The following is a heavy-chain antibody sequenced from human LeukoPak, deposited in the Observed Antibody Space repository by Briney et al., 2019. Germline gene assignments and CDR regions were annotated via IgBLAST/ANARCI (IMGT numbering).Heavy chain of an antibody. D-gene: IGHD6-25*01. V-gene: IGHV4-34*01. Sequence: SETLSLTCAVYGGSFSAYYWSWIRQPPGKGLEWIGEINHSGNSNYNPSLKSRVTISVDTSQNQFSLKLSSVTAADTAVYYCARDLSGSMDVWGKGTTVTVSS. CDR3: ARDLSGSMDV. CDR1: GGSFSAYY. J-gene: IGHJ6*03. CDR2: INHSGNS.